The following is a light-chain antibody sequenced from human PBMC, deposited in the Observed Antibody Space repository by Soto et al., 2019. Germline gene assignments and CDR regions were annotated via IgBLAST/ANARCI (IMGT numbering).Light chain of an antibody. Sequence: QSALTQPASVSGSPGQSITISCTGTSSDIGSYDYVSWYQQHPGKAPNLIIYEVTDRPSGVSNRFSGSKSGNTASLTISGLQAEDEADYYCASYTSSSTSVIFGRGTKLTVL. CDR3: ASYTSSSTSVI. V-gene: IGLV2-14*01. J-gene: IGLJ2*01. CDR2: EVT. CDR1: SSDIGSYDY.